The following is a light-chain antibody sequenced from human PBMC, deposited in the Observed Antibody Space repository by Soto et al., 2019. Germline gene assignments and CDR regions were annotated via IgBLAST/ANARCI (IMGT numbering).Light chain of an antibody. CDR3: AVWDDSLNGVV. V-gene: IGLV1-36*01. Sequence: QSVLTQPPSVSEAPRQRVTISCSGSSSNVGNNAVNWYQQLPGKAPKLLIYYDDLLPSGVSDRFSGSKSGTSASLAISGLQSEDEADYYCAVWDDSLNGVVFGGGTKVSVL. CDR1: SSNVGNNA. J-gene: IGLJ2*01. CDR2: YDD.